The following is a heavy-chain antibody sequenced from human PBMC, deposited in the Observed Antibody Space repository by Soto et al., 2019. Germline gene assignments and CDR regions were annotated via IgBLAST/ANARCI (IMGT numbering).Heavy chain of an antibody. Sequence: PXGYLRLSCAASGFTFSSYAMRWIRQAPGKGLEWVSGITGSGGSTYYADSVKGRFTISRDNSKNTLYLQMRRLRADDTAVYYCAKALYVPYFDYWGKGTLVTVSS. CDR2: ITGSGGST. D-gene: IGHD2-2*02. V-gene: IGHV3-23*01. J-gene: IGHJ4*02. CDR3: AKALYVPYFDY. CDR1: GFTFSSYA.